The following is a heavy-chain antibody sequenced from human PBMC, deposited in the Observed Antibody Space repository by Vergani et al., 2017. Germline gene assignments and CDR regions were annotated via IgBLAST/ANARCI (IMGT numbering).Heavy chain of an antibody. CDR3: ARTGYWDISRDV. CDR2: IYTSGST. D-gene: IGHD3-9*01. Sequence: QAQLQESGPGLVKPSQTLSLTCTVSGGSISSGSYYWSWIRQPAGKGLEWIGRIYTSGSTNYNPSLKSRVTMSVDTSKNQFSLKLSSVTAADTAVYYCARTGYWDISRDVWGKGTTLTVSS. CDR1: GGSISSGSYY. J-gene: IGHJ6*04. V-gene: IGHV4-61*02.